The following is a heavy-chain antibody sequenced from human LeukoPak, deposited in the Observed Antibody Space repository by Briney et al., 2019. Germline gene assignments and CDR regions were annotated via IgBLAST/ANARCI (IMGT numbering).Heavy chain of an antibody. J-gene: IGHJ6*02. CDR3: ARDHCSSASCYEYHYYGMDV. CDR1: GYTFTGYY. D-gene: IGHD2-2*01. CDR2: INPNSGGT. V-gene: IGHV1-2*02. Sequence: ASVKVSCKASGYTFTGYYMHWVRQAPGQGLEWMGWINPNSGGTNYAQRFQGRVTMTRDTSISTAYMELSRLRTDDTAVYYCARDHCSSASCYEYHYYGMDVWGQGTTVTVSS.